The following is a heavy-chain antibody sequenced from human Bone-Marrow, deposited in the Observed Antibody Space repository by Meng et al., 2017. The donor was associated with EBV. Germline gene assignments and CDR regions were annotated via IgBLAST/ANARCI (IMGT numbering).Heavy chain of an antibody. V-gene: IGHV4-39*01. CDR1: GDSYSSFYY. CDR2: FYYTGST. CDR3: ARPFPSWQSPRLDPFGA. D-gene: IGHD6-19*01. Sequence: LQLLAPSPGRVKHSEPLSLTCTVLGDSYSSFYYGVWLRQPPGRGLEWIGSFYYTGSTYYSPSLKSRVTVSVDTSKNQFSLRLTSVTAADTAVYYCARPFPSWQSPRLDPFGAWGQGTLVAVSS. J-gene: IGHJ5*02.